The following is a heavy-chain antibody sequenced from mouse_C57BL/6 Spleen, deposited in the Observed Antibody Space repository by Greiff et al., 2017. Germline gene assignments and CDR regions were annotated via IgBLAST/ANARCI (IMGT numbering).Heavy chain of an antibody. CDR2: IWGDGST. CDR1: GFSLTSYG. V-gene: IGHV2-3*01. J-gene: IGHJ4*01. Sequence: QVQLQQSGPGLVAPSQSLSITCTVSGFSLTSYGVSWVRQPPGKGLEWLGVIWGDGSTNYHSAHISRRSLSKDNPTSQVFLKLNSLPTDDTATYYCAKPGHYYGSSGYYAMDYWGQGTSVTVSS. CDR3: AKPGHYYGSSGYYAMDY. D-gene: IGHD1-1*01.